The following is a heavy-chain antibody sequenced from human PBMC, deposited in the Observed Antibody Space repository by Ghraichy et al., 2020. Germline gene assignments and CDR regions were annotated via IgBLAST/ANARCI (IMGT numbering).Heavy chain of an antibody. CDR2: INSDGSTT. V-gene: IGHV3-74*01. CDR1: GFTFSSNW. D-gene: IGHD6-6*01. Sequence: GGSLRLSCAASGFTFSSNWMHWVRQVPGKGLVWVSRINSDGSTTNYADSVKGRFTISRDNAKNTLYLQMDSLRAEDTAVYYCARSHIAVRNGLDVWGQGTTVTVSS. J-gene: IGHJ6*02. CDR3: ARSHIAVRNGLDV.